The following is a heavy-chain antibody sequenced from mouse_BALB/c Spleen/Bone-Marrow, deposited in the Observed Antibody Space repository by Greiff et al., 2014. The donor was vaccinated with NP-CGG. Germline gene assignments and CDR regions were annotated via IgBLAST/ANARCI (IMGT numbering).Heavy chain of an antibody. CDR2: IDPDDSET. CDR1: GNTFTNYW. J-gene: IGHJ3*01. V-gene: IGHV1-52*01. Sequence: VKLMESGAELVRPGASVKLSCKASGNTFTNYWMSWVKQRPEQGLEWIGRIDPDDSETHYNQKFKDKAILTVDKSSNTAYMQLSSLTSEDSAVYYCVHFGFAYWGQGTLVTVSA. CDR3: VHFGFAY.